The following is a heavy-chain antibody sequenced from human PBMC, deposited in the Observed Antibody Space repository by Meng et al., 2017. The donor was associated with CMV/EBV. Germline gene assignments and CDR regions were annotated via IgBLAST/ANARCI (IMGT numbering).Heavy chain of an antibody. V-gene: IGHV3-7*01. D-gene: IGHD3-22*01. CDR2: IKQDGSEK. Sequence: GGSLRLSCAASGFTFSSYWMSWVRQDPGKGLEWVANIKQDGSEKYYVDSVKGRFTISRDNAKNSLYLQMNSLRAEDTAVYYCASDQPSAYDSSGYYHYWGQGTLVTVSS. CDR1: GFTFSSYW. CDR3: ASDQPSAYDSSGYYHY. J-gene: IGHJ4*02.